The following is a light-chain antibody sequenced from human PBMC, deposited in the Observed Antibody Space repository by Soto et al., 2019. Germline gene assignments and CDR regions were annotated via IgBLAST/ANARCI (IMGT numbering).Light chain of an antibody. J-gene: IGKJ4*01. CDR2: AAS. CDR3: QRSYSTPLT. V-gene: IGKV1-39*01. CDR1: QGISSY. Sequence: DIQMTQSPSTLSASVGDRVTITCRARQGISSYLNLYQQKPGKAPHLLIYAASSWQSRVPSRFSGSGSGTDFTLTISSLQPEDVATYFCQRSYSTPLTFGGGTEVDIK.